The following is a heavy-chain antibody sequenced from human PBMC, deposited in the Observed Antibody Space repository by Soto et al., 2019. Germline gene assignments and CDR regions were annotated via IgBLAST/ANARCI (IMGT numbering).Heavy chain of an antibody. D-gene: IGHD6-6*01. J-gene: IGHJ4*02. CDR2: IDPSDSYT. Sequence: GESLKISCKGSGYSFTSYWISWVRQMPGKGLEWMGRIDPSDSYTNYSPSFQGHVTISADKSISTAYLQWSSLKASDTAMYYCARHKYSSSDYVDYWGQGTLVTVS. CDR1: GYSFTSYW. V-gene: IGHV5-10-1*01. CDR3: ARHKYSSSDYVDY.